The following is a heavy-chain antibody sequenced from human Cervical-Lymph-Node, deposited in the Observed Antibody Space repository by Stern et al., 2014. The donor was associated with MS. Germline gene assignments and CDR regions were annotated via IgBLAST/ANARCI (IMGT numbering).Heavy chain of an antibody. J-gene: IGHJ4*02. CDR3: ASLSLAAAGHGFDY. Sequence: EMQLVESGGGLVQPGGSLRLSCAASGFTFSSYSMNWVRQAPGKGLEWVSYISSSSSTIYYADSVKGRFTISRDNAKNSLYLQMNSLRDEDTAVYYCASLSLAAAGHGFDYWGQGTLVTVSS. D-gene: IGHD6-13*01. CDR2: ISSSSSTI. CDR1: GFTFSSYS. V-gene: IGHV3-48*02.